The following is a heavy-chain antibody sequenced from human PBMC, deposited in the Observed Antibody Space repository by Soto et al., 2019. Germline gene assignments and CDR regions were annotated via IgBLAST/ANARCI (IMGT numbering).Heavy chain of an antibody. V-gene: IGHV4-31*03. D-gene: IGHD3-10*01. Sequence: PSETLSLSCTVSGGSISSGGYYWSWIRQHPGKGLEWIGYIYYSGSTYYNPSLKSRITISVDTSKNQLSLKVNSVTAADTAVYYCARAHYFGSGNYYSGRFDYWGQGTLVTVSS. CDR1: GGSISSGGYY. CDR2: IYYSGST. CDR3: ARAHYFGSGNYYSGRFDY. J-gene: IGHJ4*02.